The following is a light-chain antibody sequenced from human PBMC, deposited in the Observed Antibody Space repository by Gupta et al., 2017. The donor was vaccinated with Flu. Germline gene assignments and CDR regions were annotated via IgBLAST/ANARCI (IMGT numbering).Light chain of an antibody. CDR2: KDT. Sequence: SPGQTASITCSGNNLGNKYACWYQQKPGQSPTLVIYKDTKRTAGIPERFSGSNSGSTATLTISGTQAMDEDDYFCQTWDSNYWVFGGGTKLTVL. J-gene: IGLJ3*02. CDR3: QTWDSNYWV. CDR1: NLGNKY. V-gene: IGLV3-1*01.